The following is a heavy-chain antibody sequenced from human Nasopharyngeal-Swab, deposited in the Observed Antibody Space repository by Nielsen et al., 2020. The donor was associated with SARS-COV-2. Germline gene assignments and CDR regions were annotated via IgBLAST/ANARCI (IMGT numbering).Heavy chain of an antibody. CDR2: IIPMFGTA. J-gene: IGHJ5*02. CDR1: GDTFSSSA. D-gene: IGHD2-8*01. Sequence: SVKVSCKASGDTFSSSAITWVRQAPGQGLEWMGGIIPMFGTADHAQKFQGRVTITADRSTSTAYMEMNSLRSEDTAVYYCARAHPRSCTDGVCFRSQVYNWFDPWGQGTLVTVSS. V-gene: IGHV1-69*06. CDR3: ARAHPRSCTDGVCFRSQVYNWFDP.